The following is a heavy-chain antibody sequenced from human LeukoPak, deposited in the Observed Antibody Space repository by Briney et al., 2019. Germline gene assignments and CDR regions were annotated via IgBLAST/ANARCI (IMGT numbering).Heavy chain of an antibody. CDR3: ARSGRGRWLVRFDY. V-gene: IGHV3-11*01. J-gene: IGHJ4*02. D-gene: IGHD6-19*01. Sequence: GGSLRLSCAASGFTVSSNYMSWVRQAPGKGLERVSYISSSGSTIYYADSVKGRFTISRDNAKNSLYLQMNSLRAEDTAVYYCARSGRGRWLVRFDYWGQGTLVTVSS. CDR2: ISSSGSTI. CDR1: GFTVSSNY.